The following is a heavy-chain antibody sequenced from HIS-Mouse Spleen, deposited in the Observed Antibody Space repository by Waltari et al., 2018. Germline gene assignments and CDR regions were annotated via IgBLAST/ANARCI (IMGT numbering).Heavy chain of an antibody. J-gene: IGHJ2*01. CDR1: GFTVSSNY. V-gene: IGHV3-53*01. D-gene: IGHD6-13*01. CDR2: IFSGRST. Sequence: EVQLVESGGGLIQPGGSLRLSCAASGFTVSSNYMSRARKAPGKGLEVVSVIFSGRSTYYAGSVKGRFTISRYNSQNTLYLQMNILRAEDTAVYYCARGGLAAAGWYFDLWGRGTLVTVSS. CDR3: ARGGLAAAGWYFDL.